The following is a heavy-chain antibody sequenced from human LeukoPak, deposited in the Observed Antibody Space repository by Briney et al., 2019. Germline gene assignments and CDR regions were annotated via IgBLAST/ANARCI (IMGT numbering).Heavy chain of an antibody. J-gene: IGHJ4*02. V-gene: IGHV3-33*01. CDR1: GFTFSTYG. D-gene: IGHD2-15*01. CDR3: ARGWLVGFGY. Sequence: GGSLRLFCAASGFTFSTYGMHWVRQAPGKGPEWVGIVWYDGSQKYYADSVRGRFTISRDNAKNSLYLQMNSLRAEDTAVYYCARGWLVGFGYWGQGTLVTVSS. CDR2: VWYDGSQK.